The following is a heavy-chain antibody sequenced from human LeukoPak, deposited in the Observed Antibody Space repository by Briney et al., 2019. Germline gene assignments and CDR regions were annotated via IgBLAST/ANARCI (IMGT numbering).Heavy chain of an antibody. CDR3: ARAGQWFSDAYDI. CDR2: IGTARDT. V-gene: IGHV3-13*01. J-gene: IGHJ3*02. Sequence: GSLRLSCVASGFTFSAYDMHWVRQAAGKGLEWVSGIGTARDTHYSDSVKGRFTTSRENAMNSFYLQMNSLTVGDTAVYYCARAGQWFSDAYDIWGQGTMVTVSS. D-gene: IGHD3-22*01. CDR1: GFTFSAYD.